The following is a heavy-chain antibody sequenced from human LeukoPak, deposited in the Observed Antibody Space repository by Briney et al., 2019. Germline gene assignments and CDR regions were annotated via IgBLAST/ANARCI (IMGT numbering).Heavy chain of an antibody. CDR1: GFTFSTYS. D-gene: IGHD1-26*01. V-gene: IGHV3-23*01. J-gene: IGHJ4*02. Sequence: GESLRLSCAASGFTFSTYSMNWLRLAPGKGLECVSTISGSGSNTYYTDSVKGRFTISRDSSKNTLYLQMNSLRAEDTAVYYCAKGREAYSGSYTPFDSWGQGTLVTVSS. CDR2: ISGSGSNT. CDR3: AKGREAYSGSYTPFDS.